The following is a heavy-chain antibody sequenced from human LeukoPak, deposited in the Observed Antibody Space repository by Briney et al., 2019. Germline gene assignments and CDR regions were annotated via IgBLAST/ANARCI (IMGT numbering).Heavy chain of an antibody. CDR2: IYYSGST. D-gene: IGHD1-26*01. CDR3: AGVWDEDAFDI. V-gene: IGHV4-39*01. J-gene: IGHJ3*02. Sequence: PSENLSLTCTVSGGSISSSSYDWGWIRQPPGKGLGWIGSIYYSGSTYYTPSLKSRVTISVDTSKSQFSLKLSSVYAADTAVYYCAGVWDEDAFDIWGQGTMVTVSS. CDR1: GGSISSSSYD.